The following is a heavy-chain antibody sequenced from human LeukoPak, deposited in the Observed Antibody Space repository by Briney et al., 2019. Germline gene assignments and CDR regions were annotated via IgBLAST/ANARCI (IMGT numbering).Heavy chain of an antibody. Sequence: ASVKVSCKASGHTFTDYYLHWVRQAPGQGLEWMGWINPNSGGTIYAQKFKGRVTMTRDTSISTAYMELSRLRSDDSALYYCARHIEAAVYYFDYWGQGALVTVSS. CDR3: ARHIEAAVYYFDY. CDR1: GHTFTDYY. D-gene: IGHD6-13*01. J-gene: IGHJ4*02. CDR2: INPNSGGT. V-gene: IGHV1-2*02.